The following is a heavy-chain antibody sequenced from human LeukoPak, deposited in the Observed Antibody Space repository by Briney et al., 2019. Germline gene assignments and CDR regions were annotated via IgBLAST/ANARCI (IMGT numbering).Heavy chain of an antibody. CDR1: GFIFSSYA. V-gene: IGHV3-23*01. CDR2: ISGSGGST. Sequence: GGSLRLSCAASGFIFSSYAMSRVRQAPGQGLEWVSAISGSGGSTYYADSVKGRFTISRDNSKNTLYLQMNSLKAEDTAVYYCAKAGPGPSGFYFGYWGQGTLVTVSS. J-gene: IGHJ4*02. D-gene: IGHD3-10*01. CDR3: AKAGPGPSGFYFGY.